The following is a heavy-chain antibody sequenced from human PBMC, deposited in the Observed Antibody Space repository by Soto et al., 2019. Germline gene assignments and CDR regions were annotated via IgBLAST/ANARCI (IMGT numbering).Heavy chain of an antibody. V-gene: IGHV3-49*03. CDR3: TRDPEGYSGYDWGDYYYYMDV. D-gene: IGHD5-12*01. CDR2: IRSKAYGGTT. CDR1: GFTFGDYA. Sequence: GGSLRLSCTASGFTFGDYAMSWFRQAPGKGLEWVGFIRSKAYGGTTEYAASVKGRFTISRDDSKSIAYLQMNSLKTEDTAVYYCTRDPEGYSGYDWGDYYYYMDVWGKGTTVTVSS. J-gene: IGHJ6*03.